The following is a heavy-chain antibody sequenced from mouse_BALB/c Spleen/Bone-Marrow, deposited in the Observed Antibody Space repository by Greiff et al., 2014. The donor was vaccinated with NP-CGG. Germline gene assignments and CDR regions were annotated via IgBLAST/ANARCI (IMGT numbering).Heavy chain of an antibody. J-gene: IGHJ1*01. D-gene: IGHD1-2*01. CDR2: IWGDGST. V-gene: IGHV2-3*01. CDR3: AKGPYYGYLYFDV. Sequence: QVQLKESGPGLVAPSQSLSITCTVSGISLTSYGVSWVRQPPGKGLEWLGVIWGDGSTNYHSALICKLSISKDNSKSQVFLKLNSLQTDDTATYYCAKGPYYGYLYFDVWGAGTTVTVSS. CDR1: GISLTSYG.